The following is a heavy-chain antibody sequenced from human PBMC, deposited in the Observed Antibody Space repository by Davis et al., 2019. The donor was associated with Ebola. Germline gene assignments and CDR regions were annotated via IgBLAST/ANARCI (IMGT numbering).Heavy chain of an antibody. J-gene: IGHJ3*01. CDR1: GGSISSYY. V-gene: IGHV4-59*01. CDR3: ARDSGNL. CDR2: IYYSGST. Sequence: PSETLSLTCTVSGGSISSYYWSCIRQPPGKGLEWIGYIYYSGSTNYNPSLKSRVTISVDTSKNQFSLKLSSVTAADTAVYYCARDSGNLWGQGTMVTVSS. D-gene: IGHD1-26*01.